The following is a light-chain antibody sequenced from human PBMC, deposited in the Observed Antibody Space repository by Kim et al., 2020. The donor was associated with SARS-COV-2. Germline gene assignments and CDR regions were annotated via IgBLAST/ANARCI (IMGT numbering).Light chain of an antibody. Sequence: EIVLTQSPATLSLSPGERATLSCRASQSVNSYLGWYQQKPGQAPRLLIYDASNRASGIPARFSGSGSGTDFTLTIISLEPEDFAVYYCQQRSNWPITFGQGTRLEIK. CDR3: QQRSNWPIT. CDR2: DAS. V-gene: IGKV3-11*01. CDR1: QSVNSY. J-gene: IGKJ5*01.